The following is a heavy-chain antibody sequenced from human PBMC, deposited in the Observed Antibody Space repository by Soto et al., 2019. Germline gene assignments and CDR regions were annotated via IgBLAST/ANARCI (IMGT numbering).Heavy chain of an antibody. V-gene: IGHV1-46*01. CDR1: GYTFTSYY. D-gene: IGHD3-3*01. CDR3: ARCYYDFWSGYSLDV. Sequence: GASVKVSCKASGYTFTSYYMHWVRQAPGQGLEWMGIINPSGGSTSYAQKFQGRVTMTRDTSTSTVYMELSSLRSEDTAVYYCARCYYDFWSGYSLDVWGQGTTVTVS. J-gene: IGHJ6*02. CDR2: INPSGGST.